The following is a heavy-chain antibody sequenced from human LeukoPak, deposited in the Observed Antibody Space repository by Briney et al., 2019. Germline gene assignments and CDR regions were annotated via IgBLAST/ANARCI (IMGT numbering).Heavy chain of an antibody. D-gene: IGHD5-12*01. Sequence: GGSLRLSCAASGFTFSSYWMHWVRQAPGKGLEWVSAISGSGGSTYYADSVKGRFTISRDNSKNTLYLQMNSLRAEDTAVYYCATSEDTGYDYHYWGQGTLVTVSS. V-gene: IGHV3-23*01. J-gene: IGHJ4*02. CDR2: ISGSGGST. CDR1: GFTFSSYW. CDR3: ATSEDTGYDYHY.